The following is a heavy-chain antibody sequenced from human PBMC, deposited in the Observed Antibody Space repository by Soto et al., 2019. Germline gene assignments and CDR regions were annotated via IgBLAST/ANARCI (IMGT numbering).Heavy chain of an antibody. V-gene: IGHV4-39*01. Sequence: SETLSLTCTVSGGSISSYYWGWIRQPPGKGLEWIGSIYYSGNTFYNPSLKSRVTISVVTSMNQFSLKLNSVTAADTAVYYCASHCSSASCYLPAFDYWGQGTLVTSPQ. CDR2: IYYSGNT. CDR1: GGSISSYY. CDR3: ASHCSSASCYLPAFDY. D-gene: IGHD2-2*01. J-gene: IGHJ4*02.